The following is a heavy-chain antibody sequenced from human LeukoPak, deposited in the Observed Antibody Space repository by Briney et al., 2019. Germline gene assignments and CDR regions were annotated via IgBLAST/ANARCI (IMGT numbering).Heavy chain of an antibody. D-gene: IGHD3-10*01. J-gene: IGHJ6*02. V-gene: IGHV3-23*01. Sequence: GGSLRLSCAASGFTFSSYAMSWVRQAPGKGLEWVSAISGSGGSTYYADSVKGRFTISRDNSKNTLYLQMNSLRAEDTAVYYCARVSYYGSGSYYTSPYYYYGMDVWGQGTTVTVSS. CDR3: ARVSYYGSGSYYTSPYYYYGMDV. CDR2: ISGSGGST. CDR1: GFTFSSYA.